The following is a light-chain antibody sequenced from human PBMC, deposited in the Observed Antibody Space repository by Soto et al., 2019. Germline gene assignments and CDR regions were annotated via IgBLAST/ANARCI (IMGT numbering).Light chain of an antibody. CDR3: CSYAGSDTFV. CDR2: EVT. Sequence: QSALTQPASVSGSLGQSITISCTGTSSDVGNYNLVSWYQQYPGKAPKLMIYEVTKRPSGVSSRFSGSKSGNTASLTISGLQAEDEADYYCCSYAGSDTFVFGGGTKVTVL. V-gene: IGLV2-23*02. CDR1: SSDVGNYNL. J-gene: IGLJ3*02.